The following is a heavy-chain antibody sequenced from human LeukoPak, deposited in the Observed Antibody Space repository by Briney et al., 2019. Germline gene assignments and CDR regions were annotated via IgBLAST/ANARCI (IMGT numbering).Heavy chain of an antibody. V-gene: IGHV4-61*02. CDR2: IYTSGST. Sequence: PSQTLSLTCTVSGGSISSGSYYWSWIRQPAGKGLEWIGRIYTSGSTNYNPSLKSRVTISVDTSKNQFSLKLSSVTAADTAVYYCARVPYGDYGHTWFDPWGQGTLVTVSS. D-gene: IGHD4-17*01. J-gene: IGHJ5*02. CDR1: GGSISSGSYY. CDR3: ARVPYGDYGHTWFDP.